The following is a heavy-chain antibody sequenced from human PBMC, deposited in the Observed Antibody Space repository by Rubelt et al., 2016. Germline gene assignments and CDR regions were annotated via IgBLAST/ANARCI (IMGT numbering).Heavy chain of an antibody. CDR3: ARDQGGDSVFDY. CDR2: ISGSGGNT. D-gene: IGHD2-21*02. J-gene: IGHJ4*02. V-gene: IGHV3-23*01. CDR1: GFTFSNYA. Sequence: CAASGFTFSNYAMSWARQAPGKGLEWVSAISGSGGNTYYADSVKGRFTISRDNSKNTLYLQMNSLRAEDTAVYYCARDQGGDSVFDYWGQGALVTVSS.